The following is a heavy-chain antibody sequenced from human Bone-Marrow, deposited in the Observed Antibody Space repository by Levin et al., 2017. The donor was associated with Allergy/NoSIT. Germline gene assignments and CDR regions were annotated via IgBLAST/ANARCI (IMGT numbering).Heavy chain of an antibody. CDR2: INHSGST. Sequence: SETLSLTCAVYGGSFSGYYWSWIRQPPGKGLEWIGEINHSGSTNYNPSLKSRVTISVDTSKNQFSLKLSSVTAADTAVYYCARTGTDSYCGGDCYHFDYWGQGTLVTVSS. CDR3: ARTGTDSYCGGDCYHFDY. D-gene: IGHD2-21*02. J-gene: IGHJ4*02. V-gene: IGHV4-34*01. CDR1: GGSFSGYY.